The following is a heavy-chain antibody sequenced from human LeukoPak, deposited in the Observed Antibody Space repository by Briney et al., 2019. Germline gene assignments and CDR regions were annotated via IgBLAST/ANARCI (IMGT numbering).Heavy chain of an antibody. Sequence: GGSLRLSCAASGLTFSTYVMSWVRQAPGKGLEWVSSISGGGGTIFYTDSVKGRFSISRDNFKNTLYLQMNSLRAEDTAVYYCAGRVAFDPWGQGTLVTVSS. CDR2: ISGGGGTI. CDR1: GLTFSTYV. CDR3: AGRVAFDP. V-gene: IGHV3-23*01. J-gene: IGHJ5*02.